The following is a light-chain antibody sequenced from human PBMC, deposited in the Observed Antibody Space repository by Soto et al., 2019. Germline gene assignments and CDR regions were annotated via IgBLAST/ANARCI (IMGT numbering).Light chain of an antibody. CDR3: QQRRNWPRT. V-gene: IGKV3-11*01. CDR2: DAS. Sequence: EIVLTQSPATLSLSPGERATLSCRASQSVSSNLAWYQQKLCQAPRLLIYDASNRATGIPARFSGSGSGTDFTLTISSLEPEDFAVYYCQQRRNWPRTFGQGTKLEIK. CDR1: QSVSSN. J-gene: IGKJ2*01.